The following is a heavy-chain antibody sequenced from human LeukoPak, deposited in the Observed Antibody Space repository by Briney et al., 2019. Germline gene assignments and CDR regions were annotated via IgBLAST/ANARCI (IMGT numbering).Heavy chain of an antibody. CDR1: GYTFTGYY. Sequence: ASVKVSCKASGYTFTGYYMHWVRQAPGQGLEWMGWINPNSGGTNYAQKFQGRVTMTRDTSISTAYMELSRLRSDDTAVYYCARDSGYDLNYYYYMDVWGKGTTVTVSS. CDR3: ARDSGYDLNYYYYMDV. CDR2: INPNSGGT. D-gene: IGHD5-12*01. V-gene: IGHV1-2*02. J-gene: IGHJ6*03.